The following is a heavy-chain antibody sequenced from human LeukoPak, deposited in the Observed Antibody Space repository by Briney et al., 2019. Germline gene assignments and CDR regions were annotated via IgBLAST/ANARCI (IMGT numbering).Heavy chain of an antibody. V-gene: IGHV1-69*06. D-gene: IGHD2-21*02. CDR3: ARSANTDGGDGYYFDY. J-gene: IGHJ4*02. Sequence: ASVKVSCKASGGTFSSYAISWVRQAPGQGLEWMGGIIPIFGTANYAQKFQGRVTNTADKSTSTAYMELSSLRSEDTAVYYCARSANTDGGDGYYFDYWGQGTLVTVSS. CDR2: IIPIFGTA. CDR1: GGTFSSYA.